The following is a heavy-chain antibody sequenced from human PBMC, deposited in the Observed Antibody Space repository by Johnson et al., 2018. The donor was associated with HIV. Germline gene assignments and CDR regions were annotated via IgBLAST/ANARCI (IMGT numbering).Heavy chain of an antibody. Sequence: VQLVESGGGLAQPGGSLRLSCAASGITVSSNYMSWVRQAPGKGLEWVSAISGSGGAVYFADSVKGRFTISSDNSKNTMYLQLNSLRAEDTSIYYCAKFRVYYAPFVIWGQGTMVTVSS. CDR1: GITVSSNY. D-gene: IGHD3-3*01. CDR3: AKFRVYYAPFVI. J-gene: IGHJ3*02. V-gene: IGHV3-23*04. CDR2: ISGSGGAV.